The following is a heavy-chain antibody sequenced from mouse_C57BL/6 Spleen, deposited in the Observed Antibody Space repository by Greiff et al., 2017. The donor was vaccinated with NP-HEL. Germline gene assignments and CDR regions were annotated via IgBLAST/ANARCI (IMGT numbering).Heavy chain of an antibody. CDR1: GFSLTSYG. CDR3: AKSSLKKDYAMDY. CDR2: IWRGGST. J-gene: IGHJ4*01. V-gene: IGHV2-5*01. Sequence: VQRVESGPGLVQPSQSLSITCTVSGFSLTSYGVHWVRQSPGKGLEWLGVIWRGGSTDYNAAFMSRLSITKDNSKSQVFFKMNSLQADDTAIYYCAKSSLKKDYAMDYWGQGTSVTVSS.